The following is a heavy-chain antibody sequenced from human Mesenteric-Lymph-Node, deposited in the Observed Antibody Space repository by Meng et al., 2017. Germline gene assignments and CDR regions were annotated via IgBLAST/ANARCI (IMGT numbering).Heavy chain of an antibody. CDR1: GFTFSSYS. V-gene: IGHV3-21*01. CDR2: ISSSSSYI. Sequence: GESLKISCAASGFTFSSYSMNWVRQAPGKGLEWVSSISSSSSYIYYADSVKGRFTISRDNAKNSLYLQMNSLRAEDTAVYYCARDDNTLLWFGEFRFPPRLYYYYGMDVWGQGTTVTVSS. CDR3: ARDDNTLLWFGEFRFPPRLYYYYGMDV. J-gene: IGHJ6*02. D-gene: IGHD3-10*01.